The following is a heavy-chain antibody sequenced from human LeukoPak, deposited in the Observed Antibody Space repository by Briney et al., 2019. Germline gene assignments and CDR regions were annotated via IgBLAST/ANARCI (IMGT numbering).Heavy chain of an antibody. D-gene: IGHD6-13*01. V-gene: IGHV6-1*01. CDR2: TYYRSKWYN. Sequence: SQTLSLTCAISGDSVSSNSAAWNWIRQSPSRGLEWLGRTYYRSKWYNDYAVSVKSRITINPDTSKNQFSLQLNSVTPEDTAVYYCASGTVWIAAAGADAFDIWGQGTMVTVSS. J-gene: IGHJ3*02. CDR1: GDSVSSNSAA. CDR3: ASGTVWIAAAGADAFDI.